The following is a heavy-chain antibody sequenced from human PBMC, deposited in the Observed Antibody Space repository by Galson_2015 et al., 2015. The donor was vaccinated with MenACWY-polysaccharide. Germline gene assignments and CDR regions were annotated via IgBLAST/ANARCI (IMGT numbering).Heavy chain of an antibody. CDR1: GFTFSSYD. CDR2: ISSSGSTI. J-gene: IGHJ4*02. CDR3: ARASGGSYYRFPFDY. V-gene: IGHV3-48*03. D-gene: IGHD1-26*01. Sequence: SLRLSCAASGFTFSSYDMNWVRQAPGKGLEWVSYISSSGSTIYYADSVKGRFTISRDNAKNSLYLQMYSLRAEDTAVYFCARASGGSYYRFPFDYWGQGTLVTVSS.